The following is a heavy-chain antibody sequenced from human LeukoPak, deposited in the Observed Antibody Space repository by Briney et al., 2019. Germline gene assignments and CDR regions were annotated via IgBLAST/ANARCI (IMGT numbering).Heavy chain of an antibody. D-gene: IGHD6-19*01. CDR3: TRRYGGHSGWAGYHDS. CDR2: IRSDGSST. V-gene: IGHV3-64*01. Sequence: GGSLRLSCVASGFSFSAYIMHWVRQAPGKGLEYVSAIRSDGSSTFYPNSVKGRFTISRDNSKSTLYLQMGSLRAEDTAVYYCTRRYGGHSGWAGYHDSWGQGTLVTVPS. CDR1: GFSFSAYI. J-gene: IGHJ4*02.